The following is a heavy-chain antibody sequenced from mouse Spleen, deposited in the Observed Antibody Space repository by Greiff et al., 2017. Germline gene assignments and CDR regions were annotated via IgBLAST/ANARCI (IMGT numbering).Heavy chain of an antibody. Sequence: EVKVVESGGGLVQPGGSLKLSCATSGFTFSDYYMYWVRQTPEKRLEWVAYISNGGGSTYYPDTVKGRFTISRDNAKNTLYLQMSRLKSEDTAMYYCARRGLLYYYAMDYWGQGTSVTVSS. D-gene: IGHD2-3*01. CDR3: ARRGLLYYYAMDY. CDR2: ISNGGGST. V-gene: IGHV5-12*02. CDR1: GFTFSDYY. J-gene: IGHJ4*01.